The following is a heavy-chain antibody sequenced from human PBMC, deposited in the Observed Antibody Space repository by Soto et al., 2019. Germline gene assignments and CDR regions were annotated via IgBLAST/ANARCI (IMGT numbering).Heavy chain of an antibody. V-gene: IGHV3-74*01. Sequence: PGGSLRLSCAASGFTFGNYWMHWVRQAPGKGLMWVSRINTDGSRTTYADSVKGRFAISRDNAKNTVYLQMNSLRAEDTAVYNCARVKSGSYDWFDPWGQGTLVTVSS. CDR3: ARVKSGSYDWFDP. D-gene: IGHD3-10*01. CDR1: GFTFGNYW. CDR2: INTDGSRT. J-gene: IGHJ5*02.